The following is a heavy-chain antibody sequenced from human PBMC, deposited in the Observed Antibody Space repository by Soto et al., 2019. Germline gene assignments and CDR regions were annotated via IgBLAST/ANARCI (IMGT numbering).Heavy chain of an antibody. Sequence: QVQLVQSGAEVKKPGSSVKVSCKASGGTFSSYTISWVRQAPGQGLEWMGRILPILGIANYAQKFQGRVTITADKSTSTSYMELSSLRSEDTAVYYCARVEWGAAAFDYWGQGTLVTVSS. CDR1: GGTFSSYT. CDR2: ILPILGIA. V-gene: IGHV1-69*02. D-gene: IGHD3-3*01. J-gene: IGHJ4*02. CDR3: ARVEWGAAAFDY.